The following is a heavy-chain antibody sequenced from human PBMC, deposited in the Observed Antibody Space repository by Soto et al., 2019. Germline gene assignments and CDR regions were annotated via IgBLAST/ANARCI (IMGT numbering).Heavy chain of an antibody. D-gene: IGHD2-2*01. V-gene: IGHV4-59*01. Sequence: QVQLQESGPGLVKPSETLSLTCTVSGGSISSYYWSWIRQPPGKGLEWIGHIYYSGSTNYNPSLKSRVSISVDTAQNQFSLKLSSVTAADTAVYYCARDQVPAALLGWVDPWGQGTLVTVSS. CDR2: IYYSGST. J-gene: IGHJ5*02. CDR1: GGSISSYY. CDR3: ARDQVPAALLGWVDP.